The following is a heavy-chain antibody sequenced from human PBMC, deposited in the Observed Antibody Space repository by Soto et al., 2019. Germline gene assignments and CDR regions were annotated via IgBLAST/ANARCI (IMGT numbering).Heavy chain of an antibody. CDR3: ARARNWKGYYGMDV. Sequence: QVQLQESGPGLVKPSETLSLTCTVSGGSISSYYWNWIRQPPGKGLEWIGYIYYSGSTNYNPSLKSRATISVDPAKNPFSLTLSSVTAADTAVYYCARARNWKGYYGMDVWGQGTTVTVSS. J-gene: IGHJ6*02. CDR1: GGSISSYY. V-gene: IGHV4-59*01. D-gene: IGHD1-1*01. CDR2: IYYSGST.